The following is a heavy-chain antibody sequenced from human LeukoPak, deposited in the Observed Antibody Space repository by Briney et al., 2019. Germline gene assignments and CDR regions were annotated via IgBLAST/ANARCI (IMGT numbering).Heavy chain of an antibody. CDR3: ARVHSYGNDY. J-gene: IGHJ4*02. V-gene: IGHV3-11*05. D-gene: IGHD5-18*01. CDR1: GFTFSDYY. Sequence: GGSLRLSCAASGFTFSDYYMTWIRQAPGKGLEWVSYISSGSIYTTYADSVKGRFTISRDNAKTSLYLQMNTLRAEDTAVYYCARVHSYGNDYWGQGILVTVSS. CDR2: ISSGSIYT.